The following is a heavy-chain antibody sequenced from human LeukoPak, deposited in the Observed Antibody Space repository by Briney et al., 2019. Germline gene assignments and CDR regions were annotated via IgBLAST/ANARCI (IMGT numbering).Heavy chain of an antibody. V-gene: IGHV3-33*01. CDR1: GFTFSSYG. CDR3: ARDVAYYYGSGSSYFDY. CDR2: IWYDGSNK. Sequence: GGSLRLSCAASGFTFSSYGMHWVRQAPGKGLEWVAVIWYDGSNKYYADSVKGRFTISRDNSKNTLYLQMNSLRAEDTAVYYCARDVAYYYGSGSSYFDYWGQGTLVTVSS. J-gene: IGHJ4*02. D-gene: IGHD3-10*01.